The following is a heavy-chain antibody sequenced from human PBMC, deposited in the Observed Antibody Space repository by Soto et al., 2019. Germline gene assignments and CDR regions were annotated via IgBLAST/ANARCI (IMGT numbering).Heavy chain of an antibody. CDR2: ISDSGSKT. V-gene: IGHV3-23*01. J-gene: IGHJ4*02. CDR3: AKKKGPTDSDLQYFFDS. CDR1: GFAFSTYA. D-gene: IGHD4-17*01. Sequence: EVQLLESGGGLAQPGESLGLSCAASGFAFSTYAMNWVRQIPGKGLEWVASISDSGSKTYYADSVKGRVTIYRDNPMNTVSLPMNNPRAEDTTVYYCAKKKGPTDSDLQYFFDSWGQGRLVTVSS.